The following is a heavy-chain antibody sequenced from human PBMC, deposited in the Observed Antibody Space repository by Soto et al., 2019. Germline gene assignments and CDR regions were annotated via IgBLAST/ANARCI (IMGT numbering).Heavy chain of an antibody. CDR1: GGTLSSYA. J-gene: IGHJ4*02. CDR3: ARDKGDNPFDY. D-gene: IGHD3-16*01. CDR2: IIPIFGTA. V-gene: IGHV1-69*12. Sequence: HVQLVQSGAEVKKPGSSVKDSCKASGGTLSSYAIRWVRRAPGQGLEWMGGIIPIFGTANYAQKFQGRVTITADESTSTAYMELSSLRSEDTAVYYCARDKGDNPFDYWGQGTLVTVSS.